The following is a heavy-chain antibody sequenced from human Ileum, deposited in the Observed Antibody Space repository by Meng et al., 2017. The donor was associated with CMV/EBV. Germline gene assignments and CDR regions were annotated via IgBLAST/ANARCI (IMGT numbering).Heavy chain of an antibody. D-gene: IGHD2-15*01. CDR2: INHSGST. Sequence: VQLTQWGPGLLKPSATLSLTCAVHGGSFSGYYWSWTRQPPGKGLEWIGEINHSGSTNYNPSLKSRVTISVDTSKNQFFLKLSSVTAADTAVYYCARGVAGGPFDYWGQGTLVTVSS. V-gene: IGHV4-34*01. CDR1: GGSFSGYY. J-gene: IGHJ4*02. CDR3: ARGVAGGPFDY.